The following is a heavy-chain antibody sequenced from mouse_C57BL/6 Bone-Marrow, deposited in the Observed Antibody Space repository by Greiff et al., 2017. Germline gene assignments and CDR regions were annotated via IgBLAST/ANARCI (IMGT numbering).Heavy chain of an antibody. CDR1: GYTFTSYW. J-gene: IGHJ3*01. D-gene: IGHD2-4*01. CDR3: AICDYDYPWFAY. Sequence: QVQLQQPGAELVMPGASVKLSCKASGYTFTSYWMHWVKQRPGQGLEWIGEIDPSDSYTNYNQKFKGKSTLTVDKSSSTAYMQLSSLTSEDSAVYYCAICDYDYPWFAYWGQGTLVTVSA. CDR2: IDPSDSYT. V-gene: IGHV1-69*01.